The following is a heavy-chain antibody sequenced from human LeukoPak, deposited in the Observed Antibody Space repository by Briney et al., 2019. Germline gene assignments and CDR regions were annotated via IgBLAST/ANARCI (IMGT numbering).Heavy chain of an antibody. D-gene: IGHD1-1*01. J-gene: IGHJ5*02. CDR1: GFTFSSYA. CDR2: ISGSGGST. CDR3: AKDFEYSYTGWFDP. V-gene: IGHV3-23*01. Sequence: GGSLRLSCAASGFTFSSYAMSWVRQAPGKGLEWVSAISGSGGSTYYADSVKGRFTISRDNSKNTLYLQMNSPRAEDTAVYYCAKDFEYSYTGWFDPWGQGTLVTVSS.